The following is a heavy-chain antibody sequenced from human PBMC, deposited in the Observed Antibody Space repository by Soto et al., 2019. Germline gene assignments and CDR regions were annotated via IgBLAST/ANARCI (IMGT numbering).Heavy chain of an antibody. CDR3: ARTPYDFWSGYYRDY. D-gene: IGHD3-3*01. V-gene: IGHV1-18*01. CDR1: GYTFTSYG. J-gene: IGHJ4*02. CDR2: ISAYNGNT. Sequence: ASVKVSCKASGYTFTSYGISWVRQAPGQGLEWMGWISAYNGNTNYAQKLQGRVTMTTDTFTSTAYMELRSLRSDDTAVYYCARTPYDFWSGYYRDYWGQGTLVTVSS.